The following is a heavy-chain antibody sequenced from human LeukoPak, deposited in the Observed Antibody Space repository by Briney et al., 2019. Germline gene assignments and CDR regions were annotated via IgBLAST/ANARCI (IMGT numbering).Heavy chain of an antibody. Sequence: ASVKVSCKASGYTFTGYAMNWVRQAPGQGLEWMGWINTNTGNPTYAQGFTGRFVFSLDTSVTTAYLQISSLKTEDTAVYYCARALSIAAAAGGYWGQGTLVTVSS. CDR2: INTNTGNP. D-gene: IGHD6-13*01. V-gene: IGHV7-4-1*02. CDR1: GYTFTGYA. CDR3: ARALSIAAAAGGY. J-gene: IGHJ4*02.